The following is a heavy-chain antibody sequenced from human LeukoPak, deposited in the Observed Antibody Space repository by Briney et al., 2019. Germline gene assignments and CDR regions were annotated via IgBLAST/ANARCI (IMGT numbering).Heavy chain of an antibody. CDR3: AKDDNDGYNLPYFDY. D-gene: IGHD5-24*01. CDR2: ISGSGGST. J-gene: IGHJ4*02. CDR1: GFTFSSYA. V-gene: IGHV3-23*01. Sequence: AGGSLRLSCAASGFTFSSYAMSWVRQAPGKGLEWVSAISGSGGSTYYADSVKGRFTISRDNSKNTLYLQMNSLRAEDTAVYYCAKDDNDGYNLPYFDYWGQGTLVTVSS.